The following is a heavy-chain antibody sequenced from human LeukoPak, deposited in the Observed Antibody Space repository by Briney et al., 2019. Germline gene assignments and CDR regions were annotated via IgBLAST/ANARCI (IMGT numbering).Heavy chain of an antibody. CDR1: GFTFSSYS. D-gene: IGHD3-10*01. CDR3: ARVAYWYYGSGRDRGFDY. CDR2: ISSSSSTI. V-gene: IGHV3-48*01. J-gene: IGHJ4*02. Sequence: GGSLRLSCAASGFTFSSYSMNWVRQAPGKGLEWVSYISSSSSTIYYADSVKGRFTISRDNAKNSLYLQMNSLRAEDTAVYYCARVAYWYYGSGRDRGFDYWGQGTLVTVSS.